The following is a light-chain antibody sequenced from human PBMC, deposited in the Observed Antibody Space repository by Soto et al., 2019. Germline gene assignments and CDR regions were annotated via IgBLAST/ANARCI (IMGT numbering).Light chain of an antibody. J-gene: IGLJ2*01. CDR3: QVWDSSSDLV. V-gene: IGLV3-21*04. CDR1: NIGAKS. CDR2: YDS. Sequence: SYELTQPPSVSVAPGKTARITCGGNNIGAKSVHWYQQKPGQAPLLVIYYDSDRPSGIPERFSGSNSGNTATLTISRVEAGDEADYYCQVWDSSSDLVFGGATKFTVL.